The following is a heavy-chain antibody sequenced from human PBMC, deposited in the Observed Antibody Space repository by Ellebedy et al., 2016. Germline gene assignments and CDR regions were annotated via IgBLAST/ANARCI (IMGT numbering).Heavy chain of an antibody. V-gene: IGHV3-48*01. D-gene: IGHD3-10*01. CDR1: GFIFSTYS. CDR2: ISSSSSSF. J-gene: IGHJ3*02. CDR3: ARVMVRGVWDVSAFDI. Sequence: GESLKISCAASGFIFSTYSMNWVRQALGKGLEWVSYISSSSSSFFYADSVKGRFTISRDNARNSMSLQMNSLRVEDTAVYYCARVMVRGVWDVSAFDIWGQGTMVTVSS.